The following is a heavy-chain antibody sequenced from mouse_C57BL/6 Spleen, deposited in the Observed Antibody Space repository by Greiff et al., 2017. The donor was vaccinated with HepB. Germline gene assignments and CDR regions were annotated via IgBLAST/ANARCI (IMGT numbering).Heavy chain of an antibody. Sequence: EVQLQQSGPVLVKPGASVKMSCKASGYTFTDYYMNWVKQSHGKSLEWIGVINPYNGGTSYNQKFKGKATLTVDKYSSTAYMELNSLTSEDSAVYYCARWRYYYGSSYAMDYWGQGTSVTVSS. J-gene: IGHJ4*01. CDR3: ARWRYYYGSSYAMDY. CDR1: GYTFTDYY. V-gene: IGHV1-19*01. D-gene: IGHD1-1*01. CDR2: INPYNGGT.